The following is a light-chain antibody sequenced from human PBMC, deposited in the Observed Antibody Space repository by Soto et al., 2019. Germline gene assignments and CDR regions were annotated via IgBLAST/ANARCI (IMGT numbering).Light chain of an antibody. CDR1: ESVGSN. Sequence: EIVMTQSPATLSVSPGERATLSCRASESVGSNLAWYQQKPGQSPRLLIYGASTRATGIPARFSGSGSESSFTLSISSLQSEDFAVYYCQQSNNWPRTFGQGTKLEIK. CDR2: GAS. J-gene: IGKJ2*01. CDR3: QQSNNWPRT. V-gene: IGKV3-15*01.